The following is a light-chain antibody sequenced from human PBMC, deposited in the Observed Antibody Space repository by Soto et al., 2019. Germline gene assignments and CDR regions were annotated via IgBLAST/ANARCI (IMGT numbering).Light chain of an antibody. CDR1: QSVLSSSNNKNY. Sequence: DIVMTQSPDSLAVSLGERATINCKSSQSVLSSSNNKNYFAWYQQKPGQPPKLLIYWASTRESGVPDRFSGSGSGTDFTLTISSLQAGDVAVYYCQQYYSSPYTFGQGTKLQIK. V-gene: IGKV4-1*01. CDR3: QQYYSSPYT. CDR2: WAS. J-gene: IGKJ2*01.